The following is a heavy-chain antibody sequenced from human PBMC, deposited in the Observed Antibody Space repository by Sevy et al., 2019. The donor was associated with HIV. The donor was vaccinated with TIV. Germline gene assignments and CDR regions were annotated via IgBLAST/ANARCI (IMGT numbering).Heavy chain of an antibody. CDR3: RGVGTTTNFDY. CDR2: ISGSGGSI. D-gene: IGHD1-26*01. V-gene: IGHV3-23*01. Sequence: GGSLRLSCAASGFIFNSYAMIWVRQAPGKGLEWVSGISGSGGSIYYADSVKGRFTISRDNSKNTLYLQMNSLRAEDTAVYYCRGVGTTTNFDYWGQGTLVTVSS. J-gene: IGHJ4*02. CDR1: GFIFNSYA.